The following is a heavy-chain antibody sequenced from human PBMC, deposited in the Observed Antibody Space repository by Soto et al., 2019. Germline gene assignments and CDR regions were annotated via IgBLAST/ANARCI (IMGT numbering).Heavy chain of an antibody. CDR1: GDTFNFYS. Sequence: QVQLVQSGAEVKRPGSSVKVSCKASGDTFNFYSINWVRQAPGLGLEWMGRVNPIVSMSNYAQKFQGRVTMTADKSRSTAYMELSSLRFEATAIYYCASSYGSGYRAFDYWGQGALVTVSS. CDR3: ASSYGSGYRAFDY. CDR2: VNPIVSMS. V-gene: IGHV1-69*02. D-gene: IGHD3-10*01. J-gene: IGHJ4*02.